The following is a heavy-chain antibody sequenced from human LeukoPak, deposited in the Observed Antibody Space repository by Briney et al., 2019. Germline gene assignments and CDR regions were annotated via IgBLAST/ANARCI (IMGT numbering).Heavy chain of an antibody. J-gene: IGHJ4*02. D-gene: IGHD6-13*01. Sequence: GGSLRLSCAASGFTFSPSAMSWVRQAPGKGLEWVAVISYDGSNKYYADSVKGRFTISRDNSKNTLYLQMNSLRAEDTAVYYCARDWAAATDNNFDHWGQGTLDTVSS. CDR2: ISYDGSNK. V-gene: IGHV3-30-3*01. CDR3: ARDWAAATDNNFDH. CDR1: GFTFSPSA.